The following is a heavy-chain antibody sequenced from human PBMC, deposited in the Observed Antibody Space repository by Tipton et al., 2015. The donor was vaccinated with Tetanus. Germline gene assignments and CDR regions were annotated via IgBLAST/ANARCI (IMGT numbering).Heavy chain of an antibody. CDR1: GGSISSYY. J-gene: IGHJ6*04. CDR3: ARGDGYHYYYHMDV. V-gene: IGHV4-59*13. CDR2: FFYSGST. Sequence: TLSLTCTVSGGSISSYYWSWIRQPPGKGLEWIGYFFYSGSTNYNPSLKSRVSMAVGTSKNQFSPQLRSVTAADTAVYYCARGDGYHYYYHMDVWGRGTTVTVSS. D-gene: IGHD1-26*01.